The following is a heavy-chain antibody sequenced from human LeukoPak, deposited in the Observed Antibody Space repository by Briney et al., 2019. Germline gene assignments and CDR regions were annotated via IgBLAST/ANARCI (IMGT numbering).Heavy chain of an antibody. CDR3: ARETLPFGSTRELLPV. CDR2: IYYSGST. Sequence: SETLSLTCTVSGGSISSYYWSRIRQPPGKGLEWIGYIYYSGSTNYNPSLKSRVTISVDTSKNQFSLKLSSVTAANTAVYYCARETLPFGSTRELLPVWGQGTLVTVSS. D-gene: IGHD1-26*01. J-gene: IGHJ4*02. V-gene: IGHV4-59*01. CDR1: GGSISSYY.